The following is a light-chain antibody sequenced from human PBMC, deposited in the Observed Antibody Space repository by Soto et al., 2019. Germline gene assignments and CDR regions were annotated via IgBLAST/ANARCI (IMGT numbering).Light chain of an antibody. CDR3: MQATHWPWT. J-gene: IGKJ1*01. Sequence: DVVTTQSPLSLPVTLGQPASISCRSSQSLVASNGNTFLIWFQQRPGQSPRRLIYKVSNRDSAVPDRFTGSGSGTDFTLEISRVEVEDVGVYYCMQATHWPWTFGQGTKVEIK. CDR2: KVS. CDR1: QSLVASNGNTF. V-gene: IGKV2-30*01.